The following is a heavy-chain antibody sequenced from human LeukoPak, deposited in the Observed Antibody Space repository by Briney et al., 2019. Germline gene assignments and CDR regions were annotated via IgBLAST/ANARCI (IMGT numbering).Heavy chain of an antibody. D-gene: IGHD3-22*01. J-gene: IGHJ4*02. CDR3: AKGYYDSSGYLH. V-gene: IGHV3-30*02. CDR2: IRYDGSNK. CDR1: GFTFSSYG. Sequence: GGSLRLSCAASGFTFSSYGMHWVRQAPGKGLEWVAFIRYDGSNKYYADSVKGRFTISRDNSKNTLYLQMNSLRAEDTAVYCCAKGYYDSSGYLHWGQGTLVTVSS.